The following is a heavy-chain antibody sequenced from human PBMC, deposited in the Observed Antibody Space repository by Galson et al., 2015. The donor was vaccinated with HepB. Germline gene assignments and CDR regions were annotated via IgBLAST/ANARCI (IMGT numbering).Heavy chain of an antibody. Sequence: SLRLSCAASGLTPDDWVLHWVRQTPGKALEWVSGISWNSGAIGYAGSVKGRFTTSRDNAKNSIYLQMNSLRVEDTALYYCAKSRDMARDAFDAWGQGTRIIVSS. CDR1: GLTPDDWV. J-gene: IGHJ3*01. D-gene: IGHD5-24*01. CDR3: AKSRDMARDAFDA. V-gene: IGHV3-9*02. CDR2: ISWNSGAI.